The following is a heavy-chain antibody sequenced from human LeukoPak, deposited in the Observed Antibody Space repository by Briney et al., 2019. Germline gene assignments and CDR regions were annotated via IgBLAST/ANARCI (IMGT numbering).Heavy chain of an antibody. CDR1: GFTFSSYA. Sequence: GGSLRLSCAASGFTFSSYAMSWVRQAPGKGLEWVSAIGDSGVNTYDADSVKGRFTISRDNSKNTQWLQMNSLRVEDTAVYYCTKGGYTTYFDYWGQGTLVTVSS. D-gene: IGHD6-13*01. CDR3: TKGGYTTYFDY. V-gene: IGHV3-23*01. J-gene: IGHJ4*02. CDR2: IGDSGVNT.